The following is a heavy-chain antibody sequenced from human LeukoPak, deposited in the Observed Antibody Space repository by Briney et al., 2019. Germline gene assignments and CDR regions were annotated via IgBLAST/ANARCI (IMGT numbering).Heavy chain of an antibody. CDR1: GFTFSDYY. D-gene: IGHD6-19*01. V-gene: IGHV3-11*01. J-gene: IGHJ1*01. CDR3: ARPLGGSSGWYLGFQH. Sequence: GGSLRLSCAASGFTFSDYYMSWIRQAPGKGLEWVSYISSSGSTIYYADSVKGRFTISRDNAKNSLYLQVNSLRAEGTAAYYCARPLGGSSGWYLGFQHWGQGTLVTVSS. CDR2: ISSSGSTI.